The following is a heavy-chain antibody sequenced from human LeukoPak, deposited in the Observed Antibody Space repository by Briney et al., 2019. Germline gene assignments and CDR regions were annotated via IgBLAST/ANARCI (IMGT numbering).Heavy chain of an antibody. Sequence: ASVKVPCKASGYTFTVYYMHWVRQAPGQGLEWMGWINPNSGGTNYAQKFQGRVTMTRDTSISTAYMELNRLRSDDTAVYYCASNLKSAMATDWDYWGQGTLVTVSS. CDR1: GYTFTVYY. D-gene: IGHD5-18*01. CDR3: ASNLKSAMATDWDY. V-gene: IGHV1-2*02. CDR2: INPNSGGT. J-gene: IGHJ4*02.